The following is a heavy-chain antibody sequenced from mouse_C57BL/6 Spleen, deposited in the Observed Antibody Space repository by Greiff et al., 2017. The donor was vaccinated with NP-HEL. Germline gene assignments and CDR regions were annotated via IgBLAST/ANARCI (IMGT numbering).Heavy chain of an antibody. CDR2: IDPSDSYT. CDR3: ARRERQYYFDY. J-gene: IGHJ2*01. CDR1: GYTFTSYW. V-gene: IGHV1-69*01. Sequence: QVQLKQPGAELVMPGASVKLSCKASGYTFTSYWMHWVKQRPGQGLEWIGEIDPSDSYTNYNQKFKGKSTLTVDKSSSTAYMQLSSLTSEDSAVYYCARRERQYYFDYWGQGTTLTVSS. D-gene: IGHD2-12*01.